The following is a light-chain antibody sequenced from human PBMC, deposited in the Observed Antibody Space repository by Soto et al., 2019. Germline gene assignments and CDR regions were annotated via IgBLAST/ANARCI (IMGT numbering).Light chain of an antibody. CDR3: LLYYGGALGV. J-gene: IGLJ2*01. CDR1: TGAVTSGPF. CDR2: STS. Sequence: QAVVTQEPSLTVSPGGTVTLTCASSTGAVTSGPFPNWVQQKPGQVPKSLIYSTSDKPSWTPALFSGTPRGGNAAVTRASVPAEDEAEYYCLLYYGGALGVFGGGTKLTVL. V-gene: IGLV7-43*01.